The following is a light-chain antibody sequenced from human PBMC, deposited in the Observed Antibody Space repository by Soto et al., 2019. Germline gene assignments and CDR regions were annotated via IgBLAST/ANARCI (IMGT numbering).Light chain of an antibody. Sequence: EILLTQSPGTLSLSPGERATISCGASQSVSSSYLAWYQQKPGQAPRLLIYSASSRAAGIPARFSGSGTGTDFTLTINRLEPEDFAVYYCQQYHSSPYTFGQGTKLEIK. J-gene: IGKJ2*01. CDR3: QQYHSSPYT. CDR1: QSVSSSY. CDR2: SAS. V-gene: IGKV3-20*01.